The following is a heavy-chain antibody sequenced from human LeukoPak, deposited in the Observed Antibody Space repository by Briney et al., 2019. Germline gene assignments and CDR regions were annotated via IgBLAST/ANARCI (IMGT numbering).Heavy chain of an antibody. V-gene: IGHV4-39*07. CDR2: IYYSGST. D-gene: IGHD6-19*01. CDR1: GGSISSSSYY. Sequence: SETLSLTCTVSGGSISSSSYYWGRIRQPPGKGLEWIGSIYYSGSTYYNPSLKSRVTISVDTSKNQFSLKLSSVTAADTAVYYCVRARWQWLGGGRFDYWGQGTLVTVSS. CDR3: VRARWQWLGGGRFDY. J-gene: IGHJ4*02.